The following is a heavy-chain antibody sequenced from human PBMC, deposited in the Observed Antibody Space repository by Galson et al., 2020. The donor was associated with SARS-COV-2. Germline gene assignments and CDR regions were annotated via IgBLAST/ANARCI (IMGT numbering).Heavy chain of an antibody. CDR2: IYYRGSA. CDR1: GDSVNSADYY. J-gene: IGHJ4*02. Sequence: SETLSLTCSVSGDSVNSADYYWSWIRQPPGRGLEWIGYIYYRGSAKYSPSLKSRVCISLDTANNQFSLRLSSVIAADTAVYYCARVQLRSFDWSFDSWGQGTLVTVSS. D-gene: IGHD3-9*01. V-gene: IGHV4-61*08. CDR3: ARVQLRSFDWSFDS.